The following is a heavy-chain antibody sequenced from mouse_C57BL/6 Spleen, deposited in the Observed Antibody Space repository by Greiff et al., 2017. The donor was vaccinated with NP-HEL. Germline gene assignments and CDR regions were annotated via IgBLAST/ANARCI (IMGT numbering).Heavy chain of an antibody. CDR3: ARALLEDYAMDY. V-gene: IGHV3-6*01. Sequence: VQLKESGPGLVKPSQSLSLTCSVTGYSITSGYYWNWIRQFPGNKLEWMGYISYDGSNNYNPSLKNRISITRDTSKNQFFLKLNSVTTEDTATYYCARALLEDYAMDYWGQGTSVTVSS. J-gene: IGHJ4*01. CDR1: GYSITSGYY. D-gene: IGHD2-14*01. CDR2: ISYDGSN.